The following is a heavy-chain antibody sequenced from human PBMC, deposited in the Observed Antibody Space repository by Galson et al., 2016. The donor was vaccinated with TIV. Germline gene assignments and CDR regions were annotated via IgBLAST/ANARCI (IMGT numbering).Heavy chain of an antibody. D-gene: IGHD3-22*01. Sequence: SLRLSCAASGFTFDNYWMTWVRQAPGRGLEWVGSVKHDGSETKFGDSVKGRSTISRDNAKKSLYLQMNSLRAEDTAVYSCARSITMMVLVRDWYFGLWGRGTLVTVSS. V-gene: IGHV3-7*05. CDR2: VKHDGSET. CDR1: GFTFDNYW. CDR3: ARSITMMVLVRDWYFGL. J-gene: IGHJ2*01.